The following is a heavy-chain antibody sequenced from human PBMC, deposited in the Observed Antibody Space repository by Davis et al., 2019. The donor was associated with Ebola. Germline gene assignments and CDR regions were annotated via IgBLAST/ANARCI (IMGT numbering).Heavy chain of an antibody. J-gene: IGHJ2*01. CDR1: GFTFSSYW. CDR2: IKQDGSEK. D-gene: IGHD5-24*01. V-gene: IGHV3-7*01. Sequence: GESLKISCIGSGFTFSSYWIHWVRQAPGKGLEWVANIKQDGSEKYYVDSVKGRFTISRDNAKNSLYLQMNSLRAEDTAVYYCARRRWLQSYWYFDLWGRGTLVTVSS. CDR3: ARRRWLQSYWYFDL.